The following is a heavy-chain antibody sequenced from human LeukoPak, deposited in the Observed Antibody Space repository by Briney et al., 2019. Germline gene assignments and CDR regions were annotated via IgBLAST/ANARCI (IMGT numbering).Heavy chain of an antibody. CDR3: ARDKSSSFRAFDI. Sequence: ASVKVSCKASGYTFTSYGISWVRQAPGQGLEWMGWISAYNGNTNYAQKLQGRVTMTTDKSTSTAYMELSSLRSEDTAVYYCARDKSSSFRAFDIWGQGTMVTVSS. CDR2: ISAYNGNT. D-gene: IGHD6-13*01. V-gene: IGHV1-18*01. CDR1: GYTFTSYG. J-gene: IGHJ3*02.